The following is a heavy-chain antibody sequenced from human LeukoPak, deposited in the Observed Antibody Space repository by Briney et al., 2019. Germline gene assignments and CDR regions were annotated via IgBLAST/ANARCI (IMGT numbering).Heavy chain of an antibody. CDR1: GFNVSTGY. CDR3: ARALIGYYFDY. CDR2: MYSGGST. Sequence: EPGGSLRLSCAGSGFNVSTGYMNWVRQAPGKGLEWVSVMYSGGSTYYADSVKGRFTISRDNSKNTLYFQMNSLRAEDTAVYYCARALIGYYFDYWGQGTLVTVSS. J-gene: IGHJ4*02. D-gene: IGHD2-8*01. V-gene: IGHV3-66*01.